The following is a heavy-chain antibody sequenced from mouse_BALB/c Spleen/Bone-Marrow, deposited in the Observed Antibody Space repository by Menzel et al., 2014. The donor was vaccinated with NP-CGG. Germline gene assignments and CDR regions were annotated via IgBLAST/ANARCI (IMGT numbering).Heavy chain of an antibody. J-gene: IGHJ3*01. D-gene: IGHD2-4*01. CDR2: INVNGDTT. CDR1: GFTFSNYG. CDR3: ARGYDYSSWFAY. Sequence: EVQGVESGGGLVQPGGSLKLSCAASGFTFSNYGVSWVRQTPDKRLEMIATINVNGDTTYHPDSVKGRFTISRDNVKNTLYLQMSSLKTEDTAMYYCARGYDYSSWFAYWGQGTLVTVSA. V-gene: IGHV5-6-3*01.